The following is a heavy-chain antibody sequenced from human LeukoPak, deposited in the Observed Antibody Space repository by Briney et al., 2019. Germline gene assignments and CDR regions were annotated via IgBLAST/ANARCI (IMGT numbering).Heavy chain of an antibody. V-gene: IGHV3-30*18. Sequence: GRSLRLSCAASGFTFSSYGTHWVRQAPGKGLEWVAVISYDGSNKYYADSVKGRFTISRDNSKNTLYLQMNSLIAEDTAVYYCANLDSSELDYWGQGTLVTVSS. CDR3: ANLDSSELDY. J-gene: IGHJ4*02. CDR2: ISYDGSNK. CDR1: GFTFSSYG. D-gene: IGHD3-22*01.